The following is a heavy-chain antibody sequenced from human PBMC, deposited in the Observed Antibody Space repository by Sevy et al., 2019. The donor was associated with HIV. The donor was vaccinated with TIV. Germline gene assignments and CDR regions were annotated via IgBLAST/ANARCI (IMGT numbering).Heavy chain of an antibody. CDR3: AREKTYYYDSSGYSSVAFDI. D-gene: IGHD3-22*01. CDR1: GYTFTGYY. CDR2: INPNSGGK. V-gene: IGHV1-2*02. J-gene: IGHJ3*02. Sequence: ASVKVSCKASGYTFTGYYMHWVRQAPGQGLEWMGWINPNSGGKNYAQKFQGRVTMTRDTSISTAYMELSRLRSDDTAVYYCAREKTYYYDSSGYSSVAFDIWGQGTMVTVSS.